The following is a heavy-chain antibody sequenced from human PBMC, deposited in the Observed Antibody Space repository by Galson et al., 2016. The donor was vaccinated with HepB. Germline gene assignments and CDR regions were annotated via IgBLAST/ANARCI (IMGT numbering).Heavy chain of an antibody. J-gene: IGHJ6*03. CDR1: GYSFTNYG. CDR3: ATDYLRTIGYYYYMDV. Sequence: SVKVSCKASGYSFTNYGFSWVRQAPGQGLEWMGWISTYNGNTNYAQRLQGRVTMTTDTSTGTAYMELSSLRSEDTAVYYCATDYLRTIGYYYYMDVWGTGTTVTVSS. CDR2: ISTYNGNT. V-gene: IGHV1-18*01. D-gene: IGHD2-8*01.